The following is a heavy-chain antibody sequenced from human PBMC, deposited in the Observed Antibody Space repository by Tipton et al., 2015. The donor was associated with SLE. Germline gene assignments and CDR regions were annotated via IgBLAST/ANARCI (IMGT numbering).Heavy chain of an antibody. V-gene: IGHV1-8*01. D-gene: IGHD3-22*01. J-gene: IGHJ4*02. CDR1: GYTFTSYD. CDR2: MNPNSGKT. CDR3: AGGGSHYDTSGYFYDFDN. Sequence: QSGPEVKKPGASVKVSCKASGYTFTSYDINWVRQAAGQGLEWMGWMNPNSGKTVIGQKFQGRVTMTRDTSISTAYMELSSLRSEDTAVYYCAGGGSHYDTSGYFYDFDNLGQGTLGTGS.